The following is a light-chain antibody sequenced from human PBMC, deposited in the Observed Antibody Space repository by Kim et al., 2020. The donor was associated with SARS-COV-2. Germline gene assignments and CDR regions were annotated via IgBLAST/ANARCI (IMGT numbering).Light chain of an antibody. Sequence: NFMLTQPHSVSESPGKTVTISCTRSSGSIASNYVQWYQQRPGSAPTTVIYEDNQRPSGVPDRFSGSIDSSSNSASLTISGLKTEDEAAYYCQSYDSNNWVFGGATLLTVL. V-gene: IGLV6-57*04. J-gene: IGLJ3*02. CDR1: SGSIASNY. CDR2: EDN. CDR3: QSYDSNNWV.